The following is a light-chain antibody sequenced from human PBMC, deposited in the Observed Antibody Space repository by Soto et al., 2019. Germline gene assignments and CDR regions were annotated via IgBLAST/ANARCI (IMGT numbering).Light chain of an antibody. Sequence: EIALTQSPCTLSLSPGERATLSCRASQSVSSSYLAWYQQKPGQAPRLLIYGASSRATGIPDRFSGSGSGTDFTLTISRLEPEDFAVYYCQQYGSSPSWTFGQGTKVDIK. V-gene: IGKV3-20*01. CDR1: QSVSSSY. J-gene: IGKJ1*01. CDR3: QQYGSSPSWT. CDR2: GAS.